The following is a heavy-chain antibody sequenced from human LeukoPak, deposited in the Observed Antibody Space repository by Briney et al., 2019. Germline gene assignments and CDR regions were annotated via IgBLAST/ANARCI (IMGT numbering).Heavy chain of an antibody. CDR2: ISSSGSTI. CDR1: GFTFSDYY. D-gene: IGHD3-22*01. CDR3: AREDYYDSSGYTYFDL. Sequence: GGSLRLSCAASGFTFSDYYMSWIRQAPGKGLEWVSYISSSGSTIYYADSVKGRFTISRDNAKNSLYLQMNSLRAEDTAVYYCAREDYYDSSGYTYFDLWGRGTLVTVSS. V-gene: IGHV3-11*01. J-gene: IGHJ2*01.